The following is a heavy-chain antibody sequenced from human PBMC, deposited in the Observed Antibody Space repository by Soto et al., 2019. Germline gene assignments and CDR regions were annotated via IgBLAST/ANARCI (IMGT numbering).Heavy chain of an antibody. CDR2: IYYSGST. Sequence: SETLSLTCTVSGGSISSYYWSWIRQPPGKGLEWIGYIYYSGSTNYNPSLKSRVTISVDTSKNQFSLKLSSVTAADTAVYYCARHPGEDTAMDPFDYWGQGTLVTVSS. J-gene: IGHJ4*02. CDR1: GGSISSYY. D-gene: IGHD5-18*01. CDR3: ARHPGEDTAMDPFDY. V-gene: IGHV4-59*01.